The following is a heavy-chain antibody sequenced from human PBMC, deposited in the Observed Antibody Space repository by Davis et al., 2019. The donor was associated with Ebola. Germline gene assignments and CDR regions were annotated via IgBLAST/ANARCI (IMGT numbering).Heavy chain of an antibody. Sequence: SGPTLVKPTQTLTLTCTFSGFSLSTSGVGVGWIRQPPGKALEWLALIYWNDDKRYSPSLKSRLTITKDTSKNQVVLTMTNMDPVDTATYYCARWGILTLGLHRRWYFDLWGRGTLVTVSS. CDR3: ARWGILTLGLHRRWYFDL. CDR1: GFSLSTSGVG. J-gene: IGHJ2*01. D-gene: IGHD3-16*01. V-gene: IGHV2-5*01. CDR2: IYWNDDK.